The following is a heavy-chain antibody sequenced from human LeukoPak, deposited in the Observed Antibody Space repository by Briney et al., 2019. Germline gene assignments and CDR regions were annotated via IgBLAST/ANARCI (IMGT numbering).Heavy chain of an antibody. V-gene: IGHV3-9*01. CDR1: GFTFDDYA. CDR2: ISWNSGSI. CDR3: VLGGGNHRDYYYYGMDF. Sequence: GGSLRLSCAASGFTFDDYAMHWVRQAPGKGLEWVSGISWNSGSIGYADSVKGRFTISRDNAKNSLYLQMNSLRAEDTALYYCVLGGGNHRDYYYYGMDFWGQGTTVTVSS. J-gene: IGHJ6*02. D-gene: IGHD4-23*01.